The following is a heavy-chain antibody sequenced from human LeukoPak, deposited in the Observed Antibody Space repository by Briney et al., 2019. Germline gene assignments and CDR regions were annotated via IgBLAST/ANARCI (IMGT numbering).Heavy chain of an antibody. D-gene: IGHD5-18*01. Sequence: GGSLRLSCPASGFTFTDYAMHWVRQAAGKGLEYVSTISIDGRSKYYADSVKGRFTISRDNSKNTLSLQMSSLRTDDTAIYYCVKDQGYSYDYWGQGTLVTVSS. J-gene: IGHJ4*02. CDR3: VKDQGYSYDY. CDR1: GFTFTDYA. CDR2: ISIDGRSK. V-gene: IGHV3-64D*06.